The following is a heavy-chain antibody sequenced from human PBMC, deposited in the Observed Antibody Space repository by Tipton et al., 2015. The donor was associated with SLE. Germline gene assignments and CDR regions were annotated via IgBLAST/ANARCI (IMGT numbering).Heavy chain of an antibody. CDR3: ARQRNWDRRGALDV. CDR1: GGSMGTYY. V-gene: IGHV4-59*01. J-gene: IGHJ3*01. D-gene: IGHD7-27*01. CDR2: IYYGGTT. Sequence: GLVKPSETLSLTCSVYGGSMGTYYWSWIRQSSERGLEWIGHIYYGGTTNYNPSLESRVIMSVDTSSNQIFLTVESVTAADTGIYYCARQRNWDRRGALDVWGEGTVVTVSP.